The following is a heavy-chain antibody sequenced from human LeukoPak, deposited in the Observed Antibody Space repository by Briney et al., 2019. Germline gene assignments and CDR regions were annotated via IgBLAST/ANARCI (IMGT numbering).Heavy chain of an antibody. CDR1: GLTFSSSWMD. Sequence: PGGSLRLSCAVSGLTFSSSWMDWVRQAPGKGLEGIGSIYHSGSTYYNPSLKSRVTISVDTSRNQFSLNLSSVTAADTAVYYCARHYGPWGQGTLVAVSS. V-gene: IGHV4-39*01. CDR2: IYHSGST. CDR3: ARHYGP. D-gene: IGHD4-17*01. J-gene: IGHJ5*02.